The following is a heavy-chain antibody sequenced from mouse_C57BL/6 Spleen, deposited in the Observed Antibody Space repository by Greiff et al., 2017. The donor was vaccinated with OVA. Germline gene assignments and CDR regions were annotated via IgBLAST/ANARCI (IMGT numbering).Heavy chain of an antibody. J-gene: IGHJ4*01. CDR2: IRLKSDNYAT. CDR3: TGFGDYAMDY. V-gene: IGHV6-3*01. CDR1: GFTFSNYW. Sequence: EVKLVESGGGLVQPGGSMKLSCVASGFTFSNYWMNWVRQSLEKGLEWVAQIRLKSDNYATHYAESVKGRFTISRDDSKSSVYLQMNNLRAEDTGIYYCTGFGDYAMDYWGQGTSVTVSS.